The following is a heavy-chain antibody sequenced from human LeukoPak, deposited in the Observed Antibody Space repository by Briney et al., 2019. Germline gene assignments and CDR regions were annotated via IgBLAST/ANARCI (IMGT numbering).Heavy chain of an antibody. CDR2: IYPGDSDT. J-gene: IGHJ5*02. V-gene: IGHV5-51*01. CDR1: GSSFTSYW. D-gene: IGHD6-19*01. Sequence: GASLEISCKGSGSSFTSYWIGWGRQMPGKGVGWRGIIYPGDSDTRYSPSFQGQVTISADKSISTAYLQWSSLKASDTAMYYCARQPAVAGSGWFDPWGQGTLVTVSS. CDR3: ARQPAVAGSGWFDP.